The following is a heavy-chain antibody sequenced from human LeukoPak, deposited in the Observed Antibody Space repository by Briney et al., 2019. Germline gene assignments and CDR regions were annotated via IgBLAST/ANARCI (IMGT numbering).Heavy chain of an antibody. CDR1: GYTFTSYG. CDR2: MSAYNGNT. Sequence: ASVTVSCKATGYTFTSYGISLVRQAPGHGLEWMGWMSAYNGNTNYAQKLQGRVTMTTDTSTSTAYMELRSLRSDDTAVYYCAREYIVGATIYYFQYWGQGTLVTVSS. V-gene: IGHV1-18*01. D-gene: IGHD1-26*01. CDR3: AREYIVGATIYYFQY. J-gene: IGHJ4*02.